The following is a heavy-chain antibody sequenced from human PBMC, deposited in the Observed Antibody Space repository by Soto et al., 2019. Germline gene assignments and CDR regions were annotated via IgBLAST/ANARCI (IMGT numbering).Heavy chain of an antibody. CDR2: IIPIFGTA. J-gene: IGHJ6*02. CDR3: AREENIAALLEIDYYYYGMDV. V-gene: IGHV1-69*06. Sequence: QVQLVQSGAEVKKPGSSVKVSCKASGGTFSSYAISWVRQAPGQGLEWMGGIIPIFGTANYAQKFQGRVTITADKSTSTAYRELSILRSEDTAVYCCAREENIAALLEIDYYYYGMDVWGQGTTVTV. D-gene: IGHD6-6*01. CDR1: GGTFSSYA.